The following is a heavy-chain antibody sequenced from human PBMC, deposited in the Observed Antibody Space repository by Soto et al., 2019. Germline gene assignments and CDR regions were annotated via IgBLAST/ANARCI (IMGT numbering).Heavy chain of an antibody. Sequence: GASVKVSVKASGGAFSSYAISLVRQAPGQGLEWMGGIIPIFGTANYAQKFQGRVTITADESTSTAYMELSSLRSEDTAVYYCARGGVVVPDATYGMDVWGQGTTVTVSS. J-gene: IGHJ6*01. CDR1: GGAFSSYA. CDR3: ARGGVVVPDATYGMDV. D-gene: IGHD2-2*01. CDR2: IIPIFGTA. V-gene: IGHV1-69*13.